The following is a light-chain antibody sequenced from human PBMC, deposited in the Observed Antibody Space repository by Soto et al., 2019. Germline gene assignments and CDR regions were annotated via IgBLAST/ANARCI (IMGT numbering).Light chain of an antibody. CDR1: QDISNY. V-gene: IGKV1-33*01. Sequence: DIQMTQSPSSLSASVGDRVTITCQASQDISNYLNWYQQKPGKAPKLLIYDASNLETGVPSRFSGSGSGTDFTFTISSLQPEDIATXXXQXXDNLPTFGGGTKXDI. CDR3: QXXDNLPT. J-gene: IGKJ4*01. CDR2: DAS.